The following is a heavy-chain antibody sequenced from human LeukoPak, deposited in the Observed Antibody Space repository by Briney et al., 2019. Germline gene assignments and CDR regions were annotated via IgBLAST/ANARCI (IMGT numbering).Heavy chain of an antibody. D-gene: IGHD3-22*01. V-gene: IGHV4-34*01. CDR3: ARGGYDYDSSGYYPSFYYYYYMDV. J-gene: IGHJ6*03. Sequence: SETLSLTCAVFGGSFSGYYWSWIRQPPGRGLEWMGEINHRGCTNYNPSLKSRVSISVDTSKNQFSLNLRSVTAADTAVYYCARGGYDYDSSGYYPSFYYYYYMDVWGKGTTVTVSS. CDR2: INHRGCT. CDR1: GGSFSGYY.